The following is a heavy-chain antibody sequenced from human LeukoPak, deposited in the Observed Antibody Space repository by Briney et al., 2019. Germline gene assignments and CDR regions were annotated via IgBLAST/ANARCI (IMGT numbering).Heavy chain of an antibody. Sequence: PGGSLRLSCAASGFSFSNYAMSWVRQAPGKGLEWVSAISGSGGSTYYANSVKGRFTISRDNSKNTLYLQMNSLRAEDTAVYYCAKRPGSGSYWYYFDYWGQGTLVTVSS. V-gene: IGHV3-23*01. CDR2: ISGSGGST. J-gene: IGHJ4*02. CDR1: GFSFSNYA. CDR3: AKRPGSGSYWYYFDY. D-gene: IGHD1-26*01.